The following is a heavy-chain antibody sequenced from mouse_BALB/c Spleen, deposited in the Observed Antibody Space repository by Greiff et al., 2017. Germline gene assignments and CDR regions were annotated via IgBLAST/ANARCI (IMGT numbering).Heavy chain of an antibody. CDR3: TRRDEGYYEMED. CDR2: IYPSDSYT. Sequence: QVQLQQPGAELVRPGASVKLSCKASGFTFTSYWINWVKQRPGQGLEWIGNIYPSDSYTNYNQKFKDKATLTVDKSSSTAYMQLSSPTSEDSAVYYCTRRDEGYYEMEDGGEGNTGT. CDR1: GFTFTSYW. J-gene: IGHJ4*01. V-gene: IGHV1-69*02.